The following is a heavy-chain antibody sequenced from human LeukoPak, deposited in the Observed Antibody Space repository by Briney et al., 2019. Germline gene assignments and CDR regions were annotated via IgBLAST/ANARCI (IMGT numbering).Heavy chain of an antibody. V-gene: IGHV1-3*01. CDR1: GYTFNSYA. CDR3: ALSREYYYYDSSGPFDY. D-gene: IGHD3-22*01. J-gene: IGHJ4*02. CDR2: INAGNGNT. Sequence: GASVTVSCKASGYTFNSYAMHWVRQAPGQRLEWMGWINAGNGNTKYSQKFQGRVNITRDTSASTAYMELSSLRSEDTAVYYCALSREYYYYDSSGPFDYWGQGTLVTVSS.